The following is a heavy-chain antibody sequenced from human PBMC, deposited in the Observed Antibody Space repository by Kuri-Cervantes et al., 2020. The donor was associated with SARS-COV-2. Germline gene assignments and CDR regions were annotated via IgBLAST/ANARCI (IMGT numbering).Heavy chain of an antibody. V-gene: IGHV3-7*01. J-gene: IGHJ6*03. CDR1: GFTFSSYW. D-gene: IGHD3-22*01. CDR2: IKQDGSEK. Sequence: GESLKISFAASGFTFSSYWMSWDRQAPGKGLEWVANIKQDGSEKYYVDSVKGRFTISRDNAKNSLYLQMNSLRAEDTAVYYCARGGSGGWYYYDSSGSRYYMDVWGKGTTVTVSS. CDR3: ARGGSGGWYYYDSSGSRYYMDV.